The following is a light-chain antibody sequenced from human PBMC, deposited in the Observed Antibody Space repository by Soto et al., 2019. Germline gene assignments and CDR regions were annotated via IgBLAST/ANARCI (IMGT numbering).Light chain of an antibody. V-gene: IGKV1-27*01. CDR1: QGISNY. J-gene: IGKJ1*01. CDR3: QKYNSVPRT. Sequence: DLQMTQSPSSLSASVGDRVTIACRASQGISNYVAWYQQKPGKVPKLLIYAASTLQSGVPSRFSGSGSGTDFTLTISSLQPEDVATYYCQKYNSVPRTFGQGTQVEIK. CDR2: AAS.